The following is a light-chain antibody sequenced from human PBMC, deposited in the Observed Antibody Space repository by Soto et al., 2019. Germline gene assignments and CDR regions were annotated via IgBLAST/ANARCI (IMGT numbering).Light chain of an antibody. V-gene: IGKV1D-12*01. CDR1: QGIYSR. CDR2: ATS. J-gene: IGKJ4*01. Sequence: IQMTPSPSSVSASVGHTVTITCLASQGIYSRIAWYQQKPGKAPELLIYATSTLPNGVSSRFSGSGFGTDFTLSISSLQPEDSASYFCQQTDDFPLTFGGGTKVDIK. CDR3: QQTDDFPLT.